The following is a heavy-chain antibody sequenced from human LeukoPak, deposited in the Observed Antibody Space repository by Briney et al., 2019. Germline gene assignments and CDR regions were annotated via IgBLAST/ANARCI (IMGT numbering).Heavy chain of an antibody. D-gene: IGHD2-2*01. CDR1: GFTFSSYW. Sequence: QAGGSLRLSCAASGFTFSSYWMTWVRQAPGKGVEWVANIKQDGSEKYYVDSVKGRFTISRDNAKNSLFLHMNSLRAEDTAIYYCAREEVVDYWGQGTLVTVSS. CDR2: IKQDGSEK. V-gene: IGHV3-7*01. CDR3: AREEVVDY. J-gene: IGHJ4*02.